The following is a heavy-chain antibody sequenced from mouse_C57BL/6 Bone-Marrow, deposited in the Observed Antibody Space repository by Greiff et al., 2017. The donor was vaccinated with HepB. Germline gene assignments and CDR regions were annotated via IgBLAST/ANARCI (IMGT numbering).Heavy chain of an antibody. CDR1: GYTFTSYW. J-gene: IGHJ1*03. Sequence: VQLQQPGAELVKPGASVKLSCKASGYTFTSYWMHWVKQRPGQGLEWIGMIHPNSGSTNYNEKFKSKATLTVDKSSSTAYMQLSSLTSEDSAVYYCARAPARFITTVVATRYFDVWGTGTTVTVSS. CDR3: ARAPARFITTVVATRYFDV. V-gene: IGHV1-64*01. CDR2: IHPNSGST. D-gene: IGHD1-1*01.